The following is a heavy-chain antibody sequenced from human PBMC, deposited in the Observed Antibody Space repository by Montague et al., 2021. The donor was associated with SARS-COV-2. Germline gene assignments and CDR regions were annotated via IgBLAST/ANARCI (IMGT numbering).Heavy chain of an antibody. CDR1: GFTFNNYA. V-gene: IGHV3-30-3*01. Sequence: SLRLSCAASGFTFNNYAMHWVRQAPGKGLEWVAIISYDGSNKYYADSVKGRFTISRDNSKNTLYLRMNSLRAEDTAVYYCVRASLIKARIAVACTTVYWGQGTLVTISS. CDR2: ISYDGSNK. D-gene: IGHD6-19*01. CDR3: VRASLIKARIAVACTTVY. J-gene: IGHJ4*02.